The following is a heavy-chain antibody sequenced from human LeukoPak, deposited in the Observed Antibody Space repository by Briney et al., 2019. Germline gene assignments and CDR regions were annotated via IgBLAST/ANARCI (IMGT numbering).Heavy chain of an antibody. V-gene: IGHV3-9*01. CDR1: GFTFDDYA. Sequence: GGSLRLSCAASGFTFDDYAMHWVRQAPGKGLEWVSGISWNSGSIGYADSVKGRFTISRDNAKNSLYLQMNSLRAEDTALYYCAKDRTTGIYVAWNWFDPWGQGTLVTVSS. J-gene: IGHJ5*02. CDR3: AKDRTTGIYVAWNWFDP. D-gene: IGHD1-1*01. CDR2: ISWNSGSI.